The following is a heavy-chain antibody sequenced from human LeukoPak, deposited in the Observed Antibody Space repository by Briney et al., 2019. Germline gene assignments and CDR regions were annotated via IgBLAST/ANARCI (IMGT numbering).Heavy chain of an antibody. J-gene: IGHJ5*02. CDR3: ARVYVGAAAGPNWFDP. Sequence: SQTLSLTCAISGDSVSSNSAAWNWLRQSPWRGLEWLGRTYYRSKWYNDYAVCVKSRITINPDTSKNQFSLRLNSVTPEDTAVYYCARVYVGAAAGPNWFDPWGQGTLVTVSS. D-gene: IGHD6-13*01. V-gene: IGHV6-1*01. CDR2: TYYRSKWYN. CDR1: GDSVSSNSAA.